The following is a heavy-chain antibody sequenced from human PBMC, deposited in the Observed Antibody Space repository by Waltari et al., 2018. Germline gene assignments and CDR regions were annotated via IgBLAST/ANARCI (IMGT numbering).Heavy chain of an antibody. CDR2: INLDGSST. CDR3: ARGSFLEWLGGMDV. D-gene: IGHD3-3*02. Sequence: EVQLVEYGGGLVQPGGYRRLSCAASGFTYRSSGMQWVRQAQGKGLFWVSRINLDGSSTTYADSVKGRFTISRDNAKNTLSLQMNSLRAEDTAVYYCARGSFLEWLGGMDVWGQGTTVSVS. V-gene: IGHV3-74*03. CDR1: GFTYRSSG. J-gene: IGHJ6*02.